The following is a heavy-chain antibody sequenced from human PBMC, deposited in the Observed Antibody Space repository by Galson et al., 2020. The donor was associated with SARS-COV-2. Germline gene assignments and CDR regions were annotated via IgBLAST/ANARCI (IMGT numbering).Heavy chain of an antibody. Sequence: GESLKISCAASGFTFGSHAMHWVRQAPGKGLEWVAIISYDGSNKYYADSVKGRFTMSIDNSKNTVSLQMNSLRAEDTAVYYCARDHDVLTGYPSYYFDSWGQGTQVTVSS. CDR1: GFTFGSHA. V-gene: IGHV3-30*04. D-gene: IGHD3-9*01. J-gene: IGHJ4*02. CDR3: ARDHDVLTGYPSYYFDS. CDR2: ISYDGSNK.